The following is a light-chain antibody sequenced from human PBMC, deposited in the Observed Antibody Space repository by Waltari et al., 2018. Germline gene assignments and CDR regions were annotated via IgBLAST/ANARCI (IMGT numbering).Light chain of an antibody. CDR1: SNDVGGYNY. CDR2: DVN. V-gene: IGLV2-14*01. CDR3: SSCASTIPLGV. J-gene: IGLJ3*02. Sequence: SALTQPASVSGAPGQSITISCTGISNDVGGYNYVSWYQQHPGKAPKLIIYDVNNRPSGISSRFSGSKSGDTASLTISWLQPEDEADYYCSSCASTIPLGVFGGGTKLTVL.